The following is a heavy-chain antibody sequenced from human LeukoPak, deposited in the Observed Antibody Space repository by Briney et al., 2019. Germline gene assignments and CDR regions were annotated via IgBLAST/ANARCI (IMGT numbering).Heavy chain of an antibody. CDR2: IYYSGSSGSS. Sequence: SETLSLTCTVSGGSISSSGYYWSWIRQHPGKGLKWIGYIYYSGSSGSSYYNPSLKSRVTISVDTSKNQFSLKLSSVTAADTAVYYCARGSELFDYWGQGTLVTVSS. J-gene: IGHJ4*02. CDR3: ARGSELFDY. CDR1: GGSISSSGYY. D-gene: IGHD1-26*01. V-gene: IGHV4-31*03.